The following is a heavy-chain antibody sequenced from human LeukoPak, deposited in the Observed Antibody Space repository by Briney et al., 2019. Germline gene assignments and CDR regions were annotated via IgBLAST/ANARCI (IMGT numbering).Heavy chain of an antibody. CDR2: ISYDGSNK. CDR3: AREHPRWYAFDI. J-gene: IGHJ3*02. CDR1: GFTFSSYA. Sequence: PGGSLRLSCAASGFTFSSYAMHWVRQAPGKGLEWVAVISYDGSNKYYADSVKGRFTISRDNSKNTLYLQMNSLRAEDTAVYYCAREHPRWYAFDIWGQGTMVTVST. V-gene: IGHV3-30-3*01.